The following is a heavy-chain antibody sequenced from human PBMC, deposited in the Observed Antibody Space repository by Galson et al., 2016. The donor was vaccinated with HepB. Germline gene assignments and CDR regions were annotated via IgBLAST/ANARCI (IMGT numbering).Heavy chain of an antibody. V-gene: IGHV3-23*01. CDR1: GFTFSNYA. CDR2: ISGTGGTT. J-gene: IGHJ4*02. CDR3: AKGDDFWSGYYGGL. Sequence: SLRLSCAASGFTFSNYAMSWVRQAPGKGLEWVSGISGTGGTTYYADSVKGRFTISRDNSKNTLYLRMNSLRAEDTVVYYCAKGDDFWSGYYGGLWGQGTLVTVSS. D-gene: IGHD3-3*01.